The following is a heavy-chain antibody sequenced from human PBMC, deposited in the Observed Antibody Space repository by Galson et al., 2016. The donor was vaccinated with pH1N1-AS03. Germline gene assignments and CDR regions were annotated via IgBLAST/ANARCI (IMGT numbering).Heavy chain of an antibody. CDR3: SREALYSSVDCFVL. CDR1: GDSISIDY. V-gene: IGHV4-4*07. Sequence: SETLSLTCTVSGDSISIDYWSWIRQSAGKGLEWIGRTHTSGSSNYNPSLKGRVTMSIDRSKNEISLKVTSVTAADTAVYYCSREALYSSVDCFVLWGQGTQVTVSS. D-gene: IGHD2-2*02. J-gene: IGHJ4*02. CDR2: THTSGSS.